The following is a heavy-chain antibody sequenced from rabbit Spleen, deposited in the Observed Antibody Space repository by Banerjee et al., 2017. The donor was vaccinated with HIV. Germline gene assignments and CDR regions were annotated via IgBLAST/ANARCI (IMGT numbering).Heavy chain of an antibody. D-gene: IGHD2-1*01. CDR1: GFSFSSSYY. Sequence: QSLEESGGDLVKPEGSLTLTCTASGFSFSSSYYMCWVRQAPGKGLECIACIYADSSGSTYYASWAKGRFTISRTSSTTVTLEMTSLTAADTATYFCSRGSAAMTMVITGFYFKLWGQCTLVTVS. CDR2: IYADSSGST. CDR3: SRGSAAMTMVITGFYFKL. V-gene: IGHV1S40*01. J-gene: IGHJ4*01.